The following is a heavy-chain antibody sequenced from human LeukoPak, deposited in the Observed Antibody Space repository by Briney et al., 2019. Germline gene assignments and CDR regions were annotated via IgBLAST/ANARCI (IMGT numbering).Heavy chain of an antibody. CDR3: ARPEVVGGTYYYYYYMDV. Sequence: GGSLRLSCAAPGFTFSDYYMSWIRQAPGKGLEWVSYISSSGSTIYYADSVKGRFTISRDNAKNSLYLQMNSLRAEDTAVYYCARPEVVGGTYYYYYYMDVWGKGTTVTVSS. D-gene: IGHD2-15*01. CDR1: GFTFSDYY. V-gene: IGHV3-11*01. J-gene: IGHJ6*03. CDR2: ISSSGSTI.